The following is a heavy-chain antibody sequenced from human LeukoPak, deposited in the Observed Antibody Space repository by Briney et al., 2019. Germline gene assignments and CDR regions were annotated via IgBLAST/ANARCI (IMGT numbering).Heavy chain of an antibody. D-gene: IGHD6-13*01. CDR3: ARESGYRDAFDI. V-gene: IGHV4-38-2*02. CDR1: GYSISNGYY. Sequence: SETLSLTCTVSGYSISNGYYWGWIRQPPGKGLEWIGRIYTSGSTNYNPSLKSRVTISVDTSKNQFSLKLSSVTAADTAVYYCARESGYRDAFDIWGQGTMVTVSS. CDR2: IYTSGST. J-gene: IGHJ3*02.